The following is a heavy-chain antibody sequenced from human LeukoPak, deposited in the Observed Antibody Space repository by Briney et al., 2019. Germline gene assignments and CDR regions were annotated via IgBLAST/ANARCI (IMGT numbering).Heavy chain of an antibody. CDR3: AREHWEPPISQWFDP. CDR1: GDTVSSNSAT. J-gene: IGHJ5*02. V-gene: IGHV6-1*01. Sequence: SQTLSLTCAISGDTVSSNSATWNWIRQSPSRGLEWLGRTYYGSKWNTDYAVSVKSRITIYPDTSKNQFSLQLNSVTPEDAAVYYCAREHWEPPISQWFDPWGQGTLVTVSS. D-gene: IGHD1-26*01. CDR2: TYYGSKWNT.